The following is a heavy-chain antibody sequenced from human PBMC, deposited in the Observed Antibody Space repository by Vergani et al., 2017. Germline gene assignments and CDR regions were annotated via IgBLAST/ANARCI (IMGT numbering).Heavy chain of an antibody. CDR3: AKDPYSSGWYGLFDY. J-gene: IGHJ4*02. CDR1: GFTFSSYA. D-gene: IGHD6-19*01. Sequence: EVQLLESGGGLVQPGGSLRLSCAASGFTFSSYAMSWVRQAPGKGLEWVSAISGSGGSTYYADSVKGRFTISRDNSKNTLYLQMNSLRAEDTTVYYCAKDPYSSGWYGLFDYWGQGTLVTVSS. V-gene: IGHV3-23*01. CDR2: ISGSGGST.